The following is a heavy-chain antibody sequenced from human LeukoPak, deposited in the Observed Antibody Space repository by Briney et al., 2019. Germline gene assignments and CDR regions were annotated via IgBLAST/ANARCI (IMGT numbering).Heavy chain of an antibody. V-gene: IGHV1-2*04. CDR2: INPNSGGT. D-gene: IGHD3-22*01. Sequence: ASVKVSCKASGYTFTGYYMHWVRQAPGQGLEWMGWINPNSGGTNYAQKFQGWVTMTRDTSISTAYMELSSLRSEDTAVYYCAREITMIEGRGYFQHWGQGTLVTVSS. CDR3: AREITMIEGRGYFQH. J-gene: IGHJ1*01. CDR1: GYTFTGYY.